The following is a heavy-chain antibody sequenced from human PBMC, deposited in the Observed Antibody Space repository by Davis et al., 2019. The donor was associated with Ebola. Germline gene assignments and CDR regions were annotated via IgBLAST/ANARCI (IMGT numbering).Heavy chain of an antibody. CDR1: GFTFSSYW. CDR3: ARDWSRKAVVTATLPGLYYYYGMDV. V-gene: IGHV3-7*03. D-gene: IGHD2-21*02. CDR2: INQDGSEK. Sequence: PGGSLRLSCAASGFTFSSYWMSWVRQAPGRGLEWVASINQDGSEKYYVDSVKGRFTISRDNAKNSLYLQMNSLRAEDTAAYYCARDWSRKAVVTATLPGLYYYYGMDVWGQGTTVTVSS. J-gene: IGHJ6*02.